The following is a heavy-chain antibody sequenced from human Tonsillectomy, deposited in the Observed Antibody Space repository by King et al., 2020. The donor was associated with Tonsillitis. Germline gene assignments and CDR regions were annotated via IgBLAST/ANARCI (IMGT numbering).Heavy chain of an antibody. CDR3: AREAGDLENYFDY. D-gene: IGHD7-27*01. CDR1: GFTFSNNW. CDR2: IKQDGSEK. V-gene: IGHV3-7*01. Sequence: DVQLVESGGGLVQTGGSLRLSCAASGFTFSNNWMSWVRQAPGKGLEWVANIKQDGSEKYYVDSVTGRFAISRDNARKAVYLQMNSLRAEHTAVYYCAREAGDLENYFDYWGQGTLVTVSS. J-gene: IGHJ4*02.